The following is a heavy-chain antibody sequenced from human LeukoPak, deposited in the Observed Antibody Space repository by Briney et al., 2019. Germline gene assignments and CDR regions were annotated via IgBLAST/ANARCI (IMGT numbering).Heavy chain of an antibody. D-gene: IGHD5-24*01. CDR1: GGSISSGGYY. Sequence: KTSETLSLTCTVSGGSISSGGYYWSWIRQHPGEGLEWIGYIYYSGSTNYNPSLKSRVTISVDTSKNQFSLKLSSVTAADTAVYYCAREERWPRGGRIPNWFDPWGQGTLVTVSS. CDR3: AREERWPRGGRIPNWFDP. CDR2: IYYSGST. V-gene: IGHV4-31*03. J-gene: IGHJ5*02.